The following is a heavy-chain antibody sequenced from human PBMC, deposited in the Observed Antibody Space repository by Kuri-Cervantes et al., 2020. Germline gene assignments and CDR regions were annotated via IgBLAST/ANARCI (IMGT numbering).Heavy chain of an antibody. CDR3: ARGLEATNDDY. V-gene: IGHV1-3*01. D-gene: IGHD1-1*01. Sequence: ASVKVSCKASGYTFTTYAIHWVRQVPGQRLEWLGWINAGNGNTRYSPKFQGRVTMTRNTSISTAYMELSSLRSGDTAVYYCARGLEATNDDYWGQGTLVTVSS. CDR2: INAGNGNT. J-gene: IGHJ4*02. CDR1: GYTFTTYA.